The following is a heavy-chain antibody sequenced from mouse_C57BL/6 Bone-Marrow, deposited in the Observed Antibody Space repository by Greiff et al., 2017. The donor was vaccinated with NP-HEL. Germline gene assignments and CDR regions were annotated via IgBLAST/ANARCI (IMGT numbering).Heavy chain of an antibody. V-gene: IGHV2-2*01. Sequence: QVQLKESGPGLVQPSQRLSITCTVSGFSLTSYGVHWVRQSPGKGLEWLGVIWSGGSSDYNAAFISRLSISKDNSKSQVFFKMNSLQADDTAIYYCATSGFAYWGQGTLVTVSA. CDR3: ATSGFAY. CDR2: IWSGGSS. CDR1: GFSLTSYG. J-gene: IGHJ3*01.